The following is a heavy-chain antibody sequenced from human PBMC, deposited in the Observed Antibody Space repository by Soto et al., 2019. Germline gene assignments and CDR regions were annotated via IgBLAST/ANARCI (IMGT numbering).Heavy chain of an antibody. CDR1: GFTFSSYA. V-gene: IGHV3-30-3*01. CDR3: ARDLDSTYDFWSGYYLGP. D-gene: IGHD3-3*01. Sequence: GGSLRLSCAASGFTFSSYAMHWVRQAPGKGLEWVAVISYDGSNKYYADSVKGRFTISRDNSKNTLYLQMNSLRAEDTAVYYCARDLDSTYDFWSGYYLGPWGQGTLVTVSS. J-gene: IGHJ5*02. CDR2: ISYDGSNK.